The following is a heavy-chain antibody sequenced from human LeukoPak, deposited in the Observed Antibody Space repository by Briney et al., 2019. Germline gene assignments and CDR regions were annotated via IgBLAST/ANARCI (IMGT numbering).Heavy chain of an antibody. D-gene: IGHD3-10*01. J-gene: IGHJ4*02. CDR3: ARGGTRGSGSYYKGPFDY. V-gene: IGHV4-34*01. CDR2: INHRGST. CDR1: GGSFSGYY. Sequence: SETLSLTCAVYGGSFSGYYWSWIRQPPGKGLEWIGEINHRGSTNYNPSLKSRVTMSVDTSKNQFSLKLSSVTAADTAVYYCARGGTRGSGSYYKGPFDYWGQGTLVTVSS.